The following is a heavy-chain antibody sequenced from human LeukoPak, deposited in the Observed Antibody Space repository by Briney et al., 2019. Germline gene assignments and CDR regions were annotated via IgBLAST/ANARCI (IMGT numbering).Heavy chain of an antibody. CDR3: ARTYYYDSSNYYFDY. V-gene: IGHV4-31*03. J-gene: IGHJ4*02. Sequence: SETLSLTCTVSGGSISSGDYYWSWIRQHPGKGLEWIGYIYYSGSTYYNPSLKSRVTISVDTSKNQFSLKLSSVTAADTAVYYCARTYYYDSSNYYFDYWGQGTLVTVSS. CDR2: IYYSGST. CDR1: GGSISSGDYY. D-gene: IGHD3-22*01.